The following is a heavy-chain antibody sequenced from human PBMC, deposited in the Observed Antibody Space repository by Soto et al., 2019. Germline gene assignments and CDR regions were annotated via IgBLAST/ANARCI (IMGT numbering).Heavy chain of an antibody. Sequence: PSETLSLTCAVYGGSFSGYYWSWIRQPPGKGLEWIGEINHSGSTNYNPSLKSRVTISVDTPKNQFSLKLSSVTAADTAVYYCARDMDDYGDSYEAKFDPWAQGTLVTVSS. V-gene: IGHV4-34*01. D-gene: IGHD4-17*01. CDR2: INHSGST. CDR3: ARDMDDYGDSYEAKFDP. CDR1: GGSFSGYY. J-gene: IGHJ5*02.